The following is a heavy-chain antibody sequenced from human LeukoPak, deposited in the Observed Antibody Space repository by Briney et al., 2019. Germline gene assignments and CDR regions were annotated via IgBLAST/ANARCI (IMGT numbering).Heavy chain of an antibody. V-gene: IGHV3-74*01. D-gene: IGHD6-13*01. CDR1: GFSFSSYW. CDR2: INSDGSSI. J-gene: IGHJ4*02. Sequence: GGSLRLSCAASGFSFSSYWMHWVRQAPGKGLVWVSRINSDGSSISYADSVKGRFTISRDNSKNTLYLQMNSLRAEDTAVYYCAREIAAAGNFDYWGQGTLVTVSS. CDR3: AREIAAAGNFDY.